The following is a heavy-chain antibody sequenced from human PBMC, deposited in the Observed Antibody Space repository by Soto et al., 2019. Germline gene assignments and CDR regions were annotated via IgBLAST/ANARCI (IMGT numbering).Heavy chain of an antibody. J-gene: IGHJ3*02. CDR2: IKQDGSEK. CDR3: ARGGIGYCSGGTCFYTAFDI. CDR1: GFTLSSNW. D-gene: IGHD2-15*01. Sequence: GGSLCLYCADCGFTLSSNWMSWLRQASGQGLGGVANIKQDGSEKYYVDSVKGRFTISRDNAKNSLYLQMNSLRVEDTAVYYCARGGIGYCSGGTCFYTAFDIWGQGSMVTVSS. V-gene: IGHV3-7*02.